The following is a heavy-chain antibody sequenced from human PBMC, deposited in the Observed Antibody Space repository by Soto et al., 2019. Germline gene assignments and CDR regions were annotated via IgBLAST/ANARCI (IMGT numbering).Heavy chain of an antibody. D-gene: IGHD1-1*01. CDR3: VRDGTKTLRDWFDP. CDR2: ISGSGGST. Sequence: GGSLRLSCAASGFTFSSYAMSWVRQAPGKGLEWVSAISGSGGSTYYADSVKGRFTISRDNSKNTLYLQMNSLRAEDTAVYYCVRDGTKTLRDWFDPWGQGISVTVSS. V-gene: IGHV3-23*01. J-gene: IGHJ5*02. CDR1: GFTFSSYA.